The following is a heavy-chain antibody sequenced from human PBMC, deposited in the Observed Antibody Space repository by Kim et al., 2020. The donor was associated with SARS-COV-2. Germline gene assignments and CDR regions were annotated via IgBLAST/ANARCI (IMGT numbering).Heavy chain of an antibody. CDR2: IYHSGST. V-gene: IGHV4-4*02. CDR3: ARSADLITMVRGVTSPRPFDY. CDR1: GGSISSSNW. J-gene: IGHJ4*02. D-gene: IGHD3-10*01. Sequence: SETLSLTCAVSGGSISSSNWWSWVRQPPGKGLEWIGEIYHSGSTNYNPSLKSRVTISVDKSKNQFSLKLSSVTAADTAVYYCARSADLITMVRGVTSPRPFDYWGQGTLVTVSS.